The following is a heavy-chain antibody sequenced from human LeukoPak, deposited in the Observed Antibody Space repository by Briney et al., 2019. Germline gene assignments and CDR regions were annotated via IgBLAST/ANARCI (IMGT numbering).Heavy chain of an antibody. Sequence: SETLSLTCAVYGGSFNGYYWSWIRQPPGKGLEWIGDINHSGSTNYNPSLKSRVTISVDTSKNQFSLKLSSVTAADTAVYYCASSGWVRGVILQFDYWGQGTLVTVSA. CDR1: GGSFNGYY. CDR3: ASSGWVRGVILQFDY. CDR2: INHSGST. D-gene: IGHD3-10*01. J-gene: IGHJ4*02. V-gene: IGHV4-34*01.